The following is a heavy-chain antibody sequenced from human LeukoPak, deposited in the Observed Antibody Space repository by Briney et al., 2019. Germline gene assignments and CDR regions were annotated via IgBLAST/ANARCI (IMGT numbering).Heavy chain of an antibody. CDR3: AAAGYDLGYYYYMDV. CDR1: GGSFSGYY. Sequence: PSETLSLTRAVYGGSFSGYYWSWIRQPPGKGGERGGEINHSGSTNYNPSLKRRVTISVDTSKNQFSLKLSSVTAADTAVYYCAAAGYDLGYYYYMDVWGKGTTVTVSS. V-gene: IGHV4-34*01. D-gene: IGHD5-12*01. J-gene: IGHJ6*03. CDR2: INHSGST.